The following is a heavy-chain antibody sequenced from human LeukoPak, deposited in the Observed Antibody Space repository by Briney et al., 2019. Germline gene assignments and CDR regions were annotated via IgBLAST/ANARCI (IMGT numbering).Heavy chain of an antibody. Sequence: SETLSLTCTVSGGSISSGDYYWSWIRQPPGKGLEWIGYIYYSGSTYYNPSLKSRVTMSVDTSKNQFSLKLSSVTAADTAVYYCARDFLWFGESDEYYGMDVWGKGTTVTVSS. D-gene: IGHD3-10*01. CDR2: IYYSGST. J-gene: IGHJ6*04. V-gene: IGHV4-30-4*01. CDR3: ARDFLWFGESDEYYGMDV. CDR1: GGSISSGDYY.